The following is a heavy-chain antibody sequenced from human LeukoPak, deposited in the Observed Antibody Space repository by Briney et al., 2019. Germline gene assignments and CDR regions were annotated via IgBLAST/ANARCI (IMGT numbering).Heavy chain of an antibody. V-gene: IGHV4-39*01. Sequence: GLXXIGSIYYSGTTYYDASLKRRVTISVDTSRNQFSLRLSSVTAADTAVYYCARALCGGDCYGENWFDPWGQGT. CDR2: IYYSGTT. CDR3: ARALCGGDCYGENWFDP. J-gene: IGHJ5*02. D-gene: IGHD2-21*02.